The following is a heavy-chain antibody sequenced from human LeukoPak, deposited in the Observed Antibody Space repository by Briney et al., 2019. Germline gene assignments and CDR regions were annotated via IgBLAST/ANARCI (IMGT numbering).Heavy chain of an antibody. D-gene: IGHD5-18*01. Sequence: PGGSLRLSCAASGFIFSSYSMNWVRQAPGKGLEWVSYITSGSSSIYYADSVKGRFTISRDNAKNSLYLQMNSLRAEDTAVYYCARDPHGYKSGYGWFDPWGQGTLVTVSS. J-gene: IGHJ5*02. CDR3: ARDPHGYKSGYGWFDP. CDR1: GFIFSSYS. CDR2: ITSGSSSI. V-gene: IGHV3-21*05.